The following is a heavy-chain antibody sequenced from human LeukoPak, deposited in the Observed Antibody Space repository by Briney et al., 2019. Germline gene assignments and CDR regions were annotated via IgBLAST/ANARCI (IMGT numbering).Heavy chain of an antibody. CDR2: ISGSGGST. CDR3: AMHPGPVTRYFDY. CDR1: GFTFSSYA. J-gene: IGHJ4*02. V-gene: IGHV3-23*01. Sequence: PGGSLRLSCAASGFTFSSYAMSWVRQAPGKGLEWVSAISGSGGSTYYADSVKGRFTISSDNSKNTLYLQMNSLRAEDTAVYYCAMHPGPVTRYFDYWGQGTLVTVSS.